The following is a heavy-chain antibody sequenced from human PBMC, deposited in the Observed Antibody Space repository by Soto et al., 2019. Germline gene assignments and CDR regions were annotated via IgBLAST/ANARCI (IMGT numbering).Heavy chain of an antibody. D-gene: IGHD3-22*01. J-gene: IGHJ3*01. Sequence: RESLRLSCAASGFSSSRYCIHWVRQAPGKGLEWVAVISYDESTTFYADSVKGRFTISRDTSKNTLFLQMNSLRPEDTAVYYYSKAMIGGYDWDAFDVREQRSMV. CDR3: SKAMIGGYDWDAFDV. V-gene: IGHV3-30*18. CDR2: ISYDESTT. CDR1: GFSSSRYC.